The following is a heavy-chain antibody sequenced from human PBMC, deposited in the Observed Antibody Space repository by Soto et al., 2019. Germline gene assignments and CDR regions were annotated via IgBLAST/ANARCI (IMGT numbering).Heavy chain of an antibody. V-gene: IGHV4-39*01. CDR1: GGSISSSSYY. Sequence: SETLSLTCTVSGGSISSSSYYWGWIRQPPGKGLEWIGSIYYSGSTYYNSSLKSRVTISVDTSKNQFSLKLSSVTAADTAVYYCATTGIAARPGYYYYYYGMDVWGQGTTVTVS. CDR2: IYYSGST. CDR3: ATTGIAARPGYYYYYYGMDV. D-gene: IGHD6-6*01. J-gene: IGHJ6*02.